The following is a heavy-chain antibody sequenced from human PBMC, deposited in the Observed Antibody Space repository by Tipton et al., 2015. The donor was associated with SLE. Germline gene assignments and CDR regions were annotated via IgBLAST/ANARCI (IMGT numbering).Heavy chain of an antibody. Sequence: LRLSCTVSGGSISSYYWSWIRQPPGKGLEWIGYIYYSGSTNYNPSLKSRVTISVDTSKNQFSLRLNSVTAADTAVYYCARDPNFGDPGTFDYWGQGTLVTVSS. J-gene: IGHJ4*02. V-gene: IGHV4-59*01. CDR2: IYYSGST. CDR3: ARDPNFGDPGTFDY. CDR1: GGSISSYY. D-gene: IGHD4-17*01.